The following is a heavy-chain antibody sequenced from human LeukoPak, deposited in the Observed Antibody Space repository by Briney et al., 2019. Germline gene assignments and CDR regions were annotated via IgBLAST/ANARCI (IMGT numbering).Heavy chain of an antibody. Sequence: GRSLRLSCAASGFTFSSYAMHWVRQAPGKGLEWVAVISYDGSNKYYADSVKGRFTISRDNSKNTLYLQMNSLRAEDTAVYYCARGSAWYFIHWGQGTLVTVSS. CDR3: ARGSAWYFIH. J-gene: IGHJ4*02. CDR1: GFTFSSYA. CDR2: ISYDGSNK. V-gene: IGHV3-30-3*01. D-gene: IGHD6-19*01.